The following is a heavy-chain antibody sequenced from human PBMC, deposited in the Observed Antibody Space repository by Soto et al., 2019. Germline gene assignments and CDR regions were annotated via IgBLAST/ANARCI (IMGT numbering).Heavy chain of an antibody. Sequence: EVQLLESGGGLVQPGGSLRLSCAASGFTFSSYAMRWVRQAPVKGLEWVSAISGSGGSTYYADSVKGRFTISRDNSKNTLYLQMNSLRAEDTAVYYCARRGSGSDYDYCGHGTLVTVSS. CDR3: ARRGSGSDYDY. J-gene: IGHJ4*01. CDR2: ISGSGGST. V-gene: IGHV3-23*01. D-gene: IGHD1-26*01. CDR1: GFTFSSYA.